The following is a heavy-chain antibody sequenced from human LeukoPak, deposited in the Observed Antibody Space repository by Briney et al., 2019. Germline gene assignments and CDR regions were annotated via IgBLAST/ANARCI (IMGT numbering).Heavy chain of an antibody. D-gene: IGHD2-2*01. Sequence: GGSLRLSCAASGFTFSSYAMSWVRQAPGKGLEWVSAISGSGGSTYYADSVKGRFTISRDNSKSTLYLQMNSLRAEDTAVYYCVKFKVVPAAMPGGWFDPWGQGTLVTVSS. CDR3: VKFKVVPAAMPGGWFDP. V-gene: IGHV3-23*01. CDR2: ISGSGGST. J-gene: IGHJ5*02. CDR1: GFTFSSYA.